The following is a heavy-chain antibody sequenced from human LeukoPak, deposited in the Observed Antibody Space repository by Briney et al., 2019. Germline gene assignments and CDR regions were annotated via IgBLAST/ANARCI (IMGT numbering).Heavy chain of an antibody. Sequence: GSLRLSCAASGLTFSGSAMSWVRQPPGKGLVWVALVKGDGRTTIYADSVKGRFTISRDNAKNTLYLQMNSLRADDSGVYYCATGHSYGYDYWGQGVLVTVSS. CDR3: ATGHSYGYDY. J-gene: IGHJ4*02. CDR2: VKGDGRTT. CDR1: GLTFSGSA. V-gene: IGHV3-74*01. D-gene: IGHD5-18*01.